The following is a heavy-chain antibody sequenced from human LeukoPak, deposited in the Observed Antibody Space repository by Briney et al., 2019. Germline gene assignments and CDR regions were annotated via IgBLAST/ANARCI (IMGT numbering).Heavy chain of an antibody. Sequence: SETLSLTCTVSGGSVSSGSYYWSWIRQPPGKGLEWIGYIYYSGSTNYNPSLKSRVTISVDTSKNQFSLRLSSVTAADTAVYYCAREAVSEYYYDSSGYSAFDIWGQGTMVTVSS. CDR2: IYYSGST. J-gene: IGHJ3*02. V-gene: IGHV4-61*01. D-gene: IGHD3-22*01. CDR3: AREAVSEYYYDSSGYSAFDI. CDR1: GGSVSSGSYY.